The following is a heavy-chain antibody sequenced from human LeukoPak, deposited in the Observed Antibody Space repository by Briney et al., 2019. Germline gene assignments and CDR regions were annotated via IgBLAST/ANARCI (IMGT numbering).Heavy chain of an antibody. Sequence: SVKVSCKASGGTFSSYAISWVRQAPGQGLEWMGGIIPIFGTANYAQKFQGRVTITTDESTSTVYMELSSLRSEDTAVYYCARDRVSGSYHTNWFDPWGQGTLVTVSS. CDR1: GGTFSSYA. CDR3: ARDRVSGSYHTNWFDP. V-gene: IGHV1-69*05. CDR2: IIPIFGTA. J-gene: IGHJ5*02. D-gene: IGHD3-16*01.